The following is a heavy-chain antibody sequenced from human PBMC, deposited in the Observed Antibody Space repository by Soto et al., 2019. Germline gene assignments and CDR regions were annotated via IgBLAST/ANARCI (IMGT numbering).Heavy chain of an antibody. V-gene: IGHV1-8*01. CDR2: MNPGSGDT. CDR3: ARMASFGSLNWFDP. J-gene: IGHJ5*02. D-gene: IGHD5-18*01. CDR1: GYIFTNND. Sequence: GSVKVSCKASGYIFTNNDVSWVRQATGQVLDWMGWMNPGSGDTGYAQKFQGRVTMTRNISIATAYMELSSLRADDTAIYYCARMASFGSLNWFDPWGQGTLVTVSS.